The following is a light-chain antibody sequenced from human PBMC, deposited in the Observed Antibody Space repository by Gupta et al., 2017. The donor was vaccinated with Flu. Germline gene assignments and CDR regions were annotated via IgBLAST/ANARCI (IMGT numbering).Light chain of an antibody. Sequence: GTLSLSPGERASFSCRASQSVSRTYFAWLQQKAGQAPRVLIYGASTRAAGIPDRFSGNGSGTNFTLAISRLEPEDVAVYYCHQYDSSPRTFGQGTRLEI. V-gene: IGKV3-20*01. CDR3: HQYDSSPRT. J-gene: IGKJ2*01. CDR2: GAS. CDR1: QSVSRTY.